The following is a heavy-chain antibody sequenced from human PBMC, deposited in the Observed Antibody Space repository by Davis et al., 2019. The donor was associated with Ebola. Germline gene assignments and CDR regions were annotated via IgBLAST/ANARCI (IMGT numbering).Heavy chain of an antibody. J-gene: IGHJ3*02. CDR1: GFTLSSYS. D-gene: IGHD1-7*01. CDR3: ATRFSNSDGALDI. CDR2: IWYDGSVK. V-gene: IGHV3-33*03. Sequence: PGGSLRLSCAASGFTLSSYSVSWVRQAPGKGLEWVGLIWYDGSVKYYGDSVKDRFTISRDNSKDSAYLQMTSLRVEDTAVYYCATRFSNSDGALDIWGRGTLVTASS.